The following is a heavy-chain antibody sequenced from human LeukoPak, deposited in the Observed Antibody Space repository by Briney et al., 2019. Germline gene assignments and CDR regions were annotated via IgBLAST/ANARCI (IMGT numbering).Heavy chain of an antibody. D-gene: IGHD1-26*01. CDR3: AKVAAPMGAIAFDI. Sequence: GGSLRLSCAASGFTFDDYAMHWVRQAPGKGLEWVSGISWNSGSIGYADSVKGRFTISRDNAKNSLYLQMNSLRAEDTALYYCAKVAAPMGAIAFDIWGQGTMVTVSS. J-gene: IGHJ3*02. CDR1: GFTFDDYA. CDR2: ISWNSGSI. V-gene: IGHV3-9*01.